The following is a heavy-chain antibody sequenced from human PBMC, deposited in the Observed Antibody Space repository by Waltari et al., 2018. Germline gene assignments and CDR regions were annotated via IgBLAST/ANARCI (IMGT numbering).Heavy chain of an antibody. V-gene: IGHV4-38-2*01. D-gene: IGHD1-26*01. J-gene: IGHJ2*01. Sequence: VHLQVSGPGLVTPSETLSLTCAVSDYSISSGFYWGWIRQPPGKGLEWIGSINHSGSTFYNPSLKSRVTISVDTALNHFSLKLNSVTATDTAVYYCARQGGYINVWWEDYWYFDHWGRGTLVTVSS. CDR3: ARQGGYINVWWEDYWYFDH. CDR1: DYSISSGFY. CDR2: INHSGST.